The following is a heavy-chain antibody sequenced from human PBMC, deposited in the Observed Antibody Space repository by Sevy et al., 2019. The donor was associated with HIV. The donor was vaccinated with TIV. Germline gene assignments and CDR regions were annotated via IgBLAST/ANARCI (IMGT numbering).Heavy chain of an antibody. Sequence: GGSLRLSCAASGLTLRSYAFPGARRGPGKGLEWVAVLSYDARNEDYADSVKGRFTISRDNSKNTLYLQMNSLRAEDTAVYYCARFPPERAFDIWGQGTMVTVSS. CDR2: LSYDARNE. CDR1: GLTLRSYA. J-gene: IGHJ3*02. CDR3: ARFPPERAFDI. V-gene: IGHV3-30*04.